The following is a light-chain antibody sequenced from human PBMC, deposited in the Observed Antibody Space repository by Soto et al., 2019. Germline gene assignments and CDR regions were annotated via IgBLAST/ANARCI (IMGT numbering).Light chain of an antibody. CDR2: DAS. J-gene: IGKJ1*01. V-gene: IGKV3-15*01. CDR1: QSVSTN. Sequence: EIVMTQSPATLSVSPGESATLSCRASQSVSTNLAWYQQKPGQPPRLLIFDASTGATGTPGRFSGSGSGTEFTLTISSLQSEDFAVYYCQQYNSLPPWTFGQGTKVEI. CDR3: QQYNSLPPWT.